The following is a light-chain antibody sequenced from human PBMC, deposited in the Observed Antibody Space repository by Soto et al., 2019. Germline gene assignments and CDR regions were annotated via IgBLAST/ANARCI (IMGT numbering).Light chain of an antibody. V-gene: IGKV4-1*01. CDR1: QSVLSRSNNKNY. CDR2: GAS. J-gene: IGKJ1*01. Sequence: DIVMTQSPDSLAVSLGERATVNCKSSQSVLSRSNNKNYLAWYQQRPGQAPRLLIYGASSRATGIPDRFSGSGSGTDFTLTITRLEPEDFAVYYCQQYGSSRWTFGRGTKVEIK. CDR3: QQYGSSRWT.